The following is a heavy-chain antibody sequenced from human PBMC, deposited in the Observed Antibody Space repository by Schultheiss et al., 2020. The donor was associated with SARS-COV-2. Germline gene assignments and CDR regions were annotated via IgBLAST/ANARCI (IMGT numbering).Heavy chain of an antibody. CDR3: ARDRSRIAAAGQPYYFDY. J-gene: IGHJ4*02. Sequence: ASVKVSCKASGYTFTSYGISWVRQAPGQGLEWMGWINAGNGNTKYSQKFQGRVTITRDTSASTAYMELSSLRSEDTAVYYCARDRSRIAAAGQPYYFDYWGQGTLVTVSS. D-gene: IGHD6-13*01. CDR2: INAGNGNT. V-gene: IGHV1-3*01. CDR1: GYTFTSYG.